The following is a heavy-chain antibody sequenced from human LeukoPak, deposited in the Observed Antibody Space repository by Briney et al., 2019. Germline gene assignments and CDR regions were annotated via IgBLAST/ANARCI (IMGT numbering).Heavy chain of an antibody. D-gene: IGHD3-3*01. CDR1: GDSIRSGHSY. CDR3: ARLPITKRAMDV. V-gene: IGHV4-39*01. CDR2: IYYVGSP. Sequence: PSETLSLTCSVSGDSIRSGHSYWGWIRQDPRKGLEWIASIYYVGSPHYNPSFNSRRVTMSVDTTKNQFSLTLTSVTAADTAIYYCARLPITKRAMDVWGQGTTVTVSS. J-gene: IGHJ6*02.